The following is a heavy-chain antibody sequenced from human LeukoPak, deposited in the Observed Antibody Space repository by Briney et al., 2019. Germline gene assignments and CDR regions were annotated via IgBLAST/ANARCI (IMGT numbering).Heavy chain of an antibody. J-gene: IGHJ4*02. CDR1: GFTFSSYA. Sequence: PGGSLRLSCAASGFTFSSYAMHWVRQAPGKGLEWVAVISYDGSNKYYADSVKGRFTISRDNSKNTLYLQMNSLRGEDTAVYYCARDWFHAIDYWGQGTLVTVSS. CDR3: ARDWFHAIDY. D-gene: IGHD2/OR15-2a*01. V-gene: IGHV3-30*04. CDR2: ISYDGSNK.